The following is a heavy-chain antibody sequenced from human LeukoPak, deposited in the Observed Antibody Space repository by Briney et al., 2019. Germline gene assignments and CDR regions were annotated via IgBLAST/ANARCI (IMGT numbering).Heavy chain of an antibody. J-gene: IGHJ4*02. D-gene: IGHD3-22*01. CDR1: GFTFDDYA. Sequence: GRSLRLSCAASGFTFDDYAMHWVRQAPGKGLEWVSGISWNRGSIGYADSVKGRFTISRDNAKNSLYLQMNSLRAEDTALYYCAKNYYDSSGYYGPVDYWGQGTLVTVSS. CDR3: AKNYYDSSGYYGPVDY. V-gene: IGHV3-9*01. CDR2: ISWNRGSI.